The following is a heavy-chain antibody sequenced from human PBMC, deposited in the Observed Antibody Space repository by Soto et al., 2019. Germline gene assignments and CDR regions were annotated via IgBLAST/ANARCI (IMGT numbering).Heavy chain of an antibody. V-gene: IGHV3-33*01. J-gene: IGHJ4*02. D-gene: IGHD5-18*01. CDR2: TWYDGSNK. CDR3: ARDRNSHELHSRPDY. Sequence: PGGSLRLSCAASGFTFSSYGMHWVRQAPGKGLEWVAVTWYDGSNKYYADSVKGRFTISRDNSKNTLYLQMNSLRAEDTAVYYCARDRNSHELHSRPDYWGQGTLVTVS. CDR1: GFTFSSYG.